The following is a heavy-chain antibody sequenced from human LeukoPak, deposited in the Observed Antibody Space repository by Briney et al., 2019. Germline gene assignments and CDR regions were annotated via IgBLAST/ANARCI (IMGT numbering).Heavy chain of an antibody. Sequence: PGGSLRLSCVASGFAFSSYALRWVRQAPGKGLQYVSGIGNGGSIDYANSVKGRFTISRGNSKNTLYLQMGSLRPEDMAVYYCARDFRYGSGFDYWGQGTLVTVSS. D-gene: IGHD5-24*01. CDR3: ARDFRYGSGFDY. V-gene: IGHV3-64*01. J-gene: IGHJ4*02. CDR1: GFAFSSYA. CDR2: IGNGGSI.